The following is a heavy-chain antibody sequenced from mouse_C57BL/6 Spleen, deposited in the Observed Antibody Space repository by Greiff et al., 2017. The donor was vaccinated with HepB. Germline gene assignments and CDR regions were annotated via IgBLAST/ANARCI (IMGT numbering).Heavy chain of an antibody. CDR2: ISYDGSN. J-gene: IGHJ4*01. Sequence: EVKLMESGPGLVKPSQSLSLTCSVTGYSITSGYYWNWIRQFPGNKLEWMGYISYDGSNNYNPSLKNRISITRDTSKNQFFLKLNSVTTEDTATYYCARDGKGYDYAMDYWGQGTSVTVSS. CDR3: ARDGKGYDYAMDY. V-gene: IGHV3-6*01. CDR1: GYSITSGYY.